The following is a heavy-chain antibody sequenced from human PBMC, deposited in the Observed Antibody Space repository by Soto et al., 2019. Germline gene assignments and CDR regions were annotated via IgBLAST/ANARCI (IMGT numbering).Heavy chain of an antibody. CDR3: ARDPPGIASSGAGG. D-gene: IGHD6-13*01. V-gene: IGHV3-53*01. Sequence: EVQLVESGGGLIQPGGSLRLSCAASGFTVSNNSMRWVRQAPGKGLEWVSLIYSGGNTHYADAVKGRFTISRDDSKNPLYLQMNSLRVEATAVYYCARDPPGIASSGAGGWGQGTLVTVSS. J-gene: IGHJ4*02. CDR2: IYSGGNT. CDR1: GFTVSNNS.